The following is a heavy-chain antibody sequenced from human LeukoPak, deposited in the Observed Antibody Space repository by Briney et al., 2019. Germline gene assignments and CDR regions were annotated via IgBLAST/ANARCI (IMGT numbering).Heavy chain of an antibody. V-gene: IGHV3-23*01. D-gene: IGHD5-18*01. CDR2: ISGSGGTT. CDR1: GFTFSSYG. CDR3: AKDPPTVMANAFHI. Sequence: GGSLRLSCAASGFTFSSYGMSWVRQAPGKGLEWVSSISGSGGTTYYADSVKGRFTISRDKSKNTLYLQMNSLRADDTAVYSCAKDPPTVMANAFHIWGQGTMVTVSS. J-gene: IGHJ3*02.